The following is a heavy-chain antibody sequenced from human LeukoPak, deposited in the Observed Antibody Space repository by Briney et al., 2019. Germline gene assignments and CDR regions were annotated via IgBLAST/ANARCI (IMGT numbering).Heavy chain of an antibody. CDR1: GGSISSSSYY. CDR2: IYYSGST. D-gene: IGHD6-13*01. V-gene: IGHV4-39*01. Sequence: SETLSLTCTVSGGSISSSSYYWGWIRQPPGKGLEWIGSIYYSGSTYYNPSLKSRVTISADTSKNQFSLKLSSVTAADTAVYYCARGIAAAGTGAFDIWGQGTMVTVSS. J-gene: IGHJ3*02. CDR3: ARGIAAAGTGAFDI.